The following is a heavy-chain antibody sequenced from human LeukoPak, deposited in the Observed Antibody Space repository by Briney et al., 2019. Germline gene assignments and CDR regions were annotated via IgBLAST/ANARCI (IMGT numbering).Heavy chain of an antibody. CDR3: ARDLETYYYDSSGYPGWFDP. CDR1: GFTFSSYE. V-gene: IGHV3-48*03. Sequence: GGSLRLSCAASGFTFSSYEMNWVRQAPGKGLEWVSYISSSGSTIYYADSVKGRFTISRDNAKNSLYLQMNSLRAEDTALYYCARDLETYYYDSSGYPGWFDPWGQGTLVTVSS. D-gene: IGHD3-22*01. CDR2: ISSSGSTI. J-gene: IGHJ5*02.